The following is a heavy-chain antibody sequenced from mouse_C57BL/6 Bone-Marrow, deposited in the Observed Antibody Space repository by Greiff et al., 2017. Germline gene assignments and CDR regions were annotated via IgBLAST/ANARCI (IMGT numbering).Heavy chain of an antibody. V-gene: IGHV1-81*01. CDR2: IYPRSGNT. D-gene: IGHD2-3*01. CDR1: GYTFTSYG. CDR3: ARGGYDGYLHYYAMDY. Sequence: QVQLKESGAELARPGASVKLSCKASGYTFTSYGISWVKQRTGQGLEWIGEIYPRSGNTYYNEKFKGKATLTADKSSSTAYMELRSLTSEDSAVXFCARGGYDGYLHYYAMDYWGQGTSVTVSS. J-gene: IGHJ4*01.